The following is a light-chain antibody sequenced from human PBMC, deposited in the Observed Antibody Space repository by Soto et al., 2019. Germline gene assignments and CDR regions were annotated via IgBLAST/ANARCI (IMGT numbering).Light chain of an antibody. CDR1: NIGSKS. J-gene: IGLJ2*01. CDR3: QGLDSSSDHPVV. CDR2: YDS. Sequence: SYELTQPPSVSVAPGKTARITCGGNNIGSKSVHWYEQKPGQAPVLVIYYDSDRPSGIPERFSGSNSGNTATLTISRVEAGDEADYYCQGLDSSSDHPVVFGGGTKPTLL. V-gene: IGLV3-21*04.